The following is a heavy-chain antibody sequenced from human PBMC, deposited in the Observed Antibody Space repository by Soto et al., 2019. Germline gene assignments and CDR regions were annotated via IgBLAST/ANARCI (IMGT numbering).Heavy chain of an antibody. CDR3: ARALKYSGYPYFDY. V-gene: IGHV1-18*01. D-gene: IGHD5-12*01. CDR1: GYTFTSYG. Sequence: ASVKVSCKASGYTFTSYGISWVRQAPGQGLEWMGWISAYNGNTNYAQKLQGRVTMTTDTSTSTAYMELRSLRSDDTAVYYCARALKYSGYPYFDYWGQGTLVTVSS. CDR2: ISAYNGNT. J-gene: IGHJ4*02.